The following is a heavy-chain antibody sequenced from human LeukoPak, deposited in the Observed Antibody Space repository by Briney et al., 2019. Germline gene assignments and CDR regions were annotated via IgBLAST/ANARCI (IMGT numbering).Heavy chain of an antibody. CDR3: ARDPPPYYYDSSGYPDY. CDR2: ISAYNGNT. Sequence: ASVTVSFTASGYTFTSYGISWVRQAPGQGLEWMGWISAYNGNTNYAQKLQGRVTMTTDTSTSTAYMELRSLRSDDTAVYYCARDPPPYYYDSSGYPDYWGQGTLVTVSS. CDR1: GYTFTSYG. D-gene: IGHD3-22*01. J-gene: IGHJ4*02. V-gene: IGHV1-18*01.